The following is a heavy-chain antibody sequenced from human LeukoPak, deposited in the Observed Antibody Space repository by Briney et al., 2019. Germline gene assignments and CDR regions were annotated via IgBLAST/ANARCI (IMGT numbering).Heavy chain of an antibody. CDR3: AREASTIFGVVTDFDY. CDR1: GFTFSSYW. CDR2: IKQDGSEK. J-gene: IGHJ4*02. Sequence: GGSLRLSCAASGFTFSSYWMSWVRQAPGKGLEWVANIKQDGSEKYYVDSVKGRFTISRDNAKNSLYLQMNSLRAEDTAVYYCAREASTIFGVVTDFDYWGQGTLVTVSS. D-gene: IGHD3-3*01. V-gene: IGHV3-7*01.